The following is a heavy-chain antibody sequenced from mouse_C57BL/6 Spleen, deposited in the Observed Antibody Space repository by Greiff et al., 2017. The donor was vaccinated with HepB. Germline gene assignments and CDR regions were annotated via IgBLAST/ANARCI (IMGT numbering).Heavy chain of an antibody. V-gene: IGHV7-3*01. J-gene: IGHJ1*03. D-gene: IGHD1-1*01. CDR1: GFTFTDYY. CDR2: IRNKANGYTT. Sequence: EVKLVESGGGLVQPGGSLSLSCAASGFTFTDYYMSWVRQPPGKALEWLGFIRNKANGYTTEYSASVKGRFTISRDNSQSILYLQMNALRAEDSATYYCAREDYYGSSSSWYFDVWGTGTTVTVSS. CDR3: AREDYYGSSSSWYFDV.